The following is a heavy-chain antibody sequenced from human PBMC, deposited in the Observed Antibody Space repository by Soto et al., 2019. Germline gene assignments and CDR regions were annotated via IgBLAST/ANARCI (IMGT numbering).Heavy chain of an antibody. CDR3: AILSN. CDR2: IYSDGTT. D-gene: IGHD6-6*01. J-gene: IGHJ4*02. V-gene: IGHV3-NL1*01. CDR1: GFSFSSYG. Sequence: QVHLVESGGGVVQPGRSLRLSCAASGFSFSSYGMHWVRQAPGKGLEWVSIIYSDGTTSYADSVKGRFTISRDNFKNTLHLQMNSLRAEDTAVYYCAILSNWGQGTLVTVSS.